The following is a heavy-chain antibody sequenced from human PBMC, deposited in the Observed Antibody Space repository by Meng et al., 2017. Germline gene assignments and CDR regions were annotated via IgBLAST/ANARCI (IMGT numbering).Heavy chain of an antibody. Sequence: QVQRVESGAEGKKAGSSVKGACKASGGTFSSYAISWVRQAPGQGLEWMGGIIPIFGTANYAQKFQGRVTITADKSTSTAYMELSSLRSEDTAVYYCASPYCTNGVCSPEYWGQGTLVTVSS. CDR1: GGTFSSYA. J-gene: IGHJ4*02. V-gene: IGHV1-69*06. CDR2: IIPIFGTA. D-gene: IGHD2-8*01. CDR3: ASPYCTNGVCSPEY.